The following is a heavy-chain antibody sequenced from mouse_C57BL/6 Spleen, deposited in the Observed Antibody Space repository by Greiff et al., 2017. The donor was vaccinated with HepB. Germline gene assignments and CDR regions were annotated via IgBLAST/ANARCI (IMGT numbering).Heavy chain of an antibody. D-gene: IGHD1-1*01. V-gene: IGHV1-26*01. CDR2: INPNNGGT. CDR3: ARRGTYYGSSYDWYFDV. J-gene: IGHJ1*03. Sequence: EVQLQQSGPELVKPGASVKISCKASGYTFTDYYMNWVKQSHGKSLEWIGDINPNNGGTSYNQKFKGKATLTVDKSSSTAYMELRSLTSEDSAVYYCARRGTYYGSSYDWYFDVWGTGTTVTVSS. CDR1: GYTFTDYY.